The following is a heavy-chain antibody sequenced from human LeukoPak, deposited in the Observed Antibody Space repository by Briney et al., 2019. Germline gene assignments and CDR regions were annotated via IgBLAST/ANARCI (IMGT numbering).Heavy chain of an antibody. CDR1: GFTFSDYY. J-gene: IGHJ6*02. V-gene: IGHV3-11*04. CDR3: ARGGPSIAAALTEARRPLNYYGMDV. Sequence: GGSLRLSCAASGFTFSDYYMSWIRQAPGKGLEWVSYISSSGSTIYYADSVKGRFTISRDNAKNSLYLQMNSLRAEDTAVYYCARGGPSIAAALTEARRPLNYYGMDVWGQGTTVTVSS. CDR2: ISSSGSTI. D-gene: IGHD6-13*01.